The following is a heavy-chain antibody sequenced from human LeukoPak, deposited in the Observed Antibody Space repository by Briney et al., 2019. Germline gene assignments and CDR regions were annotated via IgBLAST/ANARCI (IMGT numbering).Heavy chain of an antibody. V-gene: IGHV3-23*01. CDR2: FSDSGSTT. Sequence: PGGSLRLSCVASGVTFSTYAMNWVRQVPGKGLEWVSLFSDSGSTTYHADSVKGRFTISRDNSKNTLYLQMNSLSAEDSAVYYCAKGGCCGATNCYIAYWGQGTLVTVSS. D-gene: IGHD2-2*02. CDR1: GVTFSTYA. J-gene: IGHJ4*02. CDR3: AKGGCCGATNCYIAY.